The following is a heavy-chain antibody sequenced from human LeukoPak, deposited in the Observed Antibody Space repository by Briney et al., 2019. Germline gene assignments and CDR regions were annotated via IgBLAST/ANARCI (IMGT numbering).Heavy chain of an antibody. CDR3: ARALPRTPGYYYGMDV. CDR2: IWHDGSNK. D-gene: IGHD4-23*01. V-gene: IGHV3-33*01. Sequence: PGGSLRLSCAASGFTFSSYGMHWVRQAPGKGLEWVAVIWHDGSNKYYADSVKGRFTIFRDNSKNTLYLQMNSLRAEDTAVYYCARALPRTPGYYYGMDVWGKGTTVTVSS. CDR1: GFTFSSYG. J-gene: IGHJ6*04.